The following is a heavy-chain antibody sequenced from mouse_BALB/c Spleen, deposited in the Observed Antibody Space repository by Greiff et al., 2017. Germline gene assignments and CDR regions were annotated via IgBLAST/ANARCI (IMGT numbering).Heavy chain of an antibody. J-gene: IGHJ4*01. V-gene: IGHV5-12-1*01. D-gene: IGHD2-3*01. CDR1: GFAFSSYD. Sequence: EVQVVESGGGLVKPGGSLKLSCAASGFAFSSYDMSWVRQTPEKRLEWVAYISSGGGSTYYPDTVKGRFTISRDNAKNTLYLQMSSLKSEDTAMYYCARDEPDGYYAMDYWGQGTSVTVSA. CDR3: ARDEPDGYYAMDY. CDR2: ISSGGGST.